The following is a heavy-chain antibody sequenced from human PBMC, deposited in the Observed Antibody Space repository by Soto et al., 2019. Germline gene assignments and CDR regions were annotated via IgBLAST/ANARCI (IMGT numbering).Heavy chain of an antibody. D-gene: IGHD5-18*01. Sequence: EVQLLESGGGLVQPGGSLRLSCAASGFTFSSYAMSWVRQAPGKGLEWVSAISGSGGSTYYADSVKGRFTISRDNSKNTLYLQMNSLRAEDTAVYYCANLLDGYRGFDPWGQGTLVTVSS. V-gene: IGHV3-23*01. CDR3: ANLLDGYRGFDP. CDR1: GFTFSSYA. CDR2: ISGSGGST. J-gene: IGHJ5*02.